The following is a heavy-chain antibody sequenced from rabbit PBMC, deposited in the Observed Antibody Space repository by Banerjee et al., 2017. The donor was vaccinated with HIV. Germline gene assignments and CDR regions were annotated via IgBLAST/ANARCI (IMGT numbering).Heavy chain of an antibody. Sequence: QEQLVESGGGLVQPEGSLTLTCKASGFSFSSYYYMCWVRQAPGKGLELIACIDTSSGSTWFASWVNGRFTISRSTSLNTVDLKMTSLTAADTATYFCARDAGHAGYGYGISYFNLWGPGTLVTVS. CDR3: ARDAGHAGYGYGISYFNL. D-gene: IGHD6-1*01. CDR1: GFSFSSYYY. V-gene: IGHV1S43*01. CDR2: IDTSSGST. J-gene: IGHJ4*01.